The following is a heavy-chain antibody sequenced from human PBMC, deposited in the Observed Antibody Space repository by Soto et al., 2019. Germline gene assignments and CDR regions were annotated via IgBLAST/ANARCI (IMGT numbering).Heavy chain of an antibody. V-gene: IGHV4-30-4*01. CDR2: IYYSGRT. Sequence: QVQLQESGPGLVKPSQTLSLTCTVSGGSISSGDYYWSWIRQPPGKGLEWIGYIYYSGRTYYNPSLKSRVNISVDTSKNQFSLQLSSVTAADTAVYYCARAQGSGFLVSWGQGTLVTVSS. CDR1: GGSISSGDYY. J-gene: IGHJ4*02. D-gene: IGHD3-10*01. CDR3: ARAQGSGFLVS.